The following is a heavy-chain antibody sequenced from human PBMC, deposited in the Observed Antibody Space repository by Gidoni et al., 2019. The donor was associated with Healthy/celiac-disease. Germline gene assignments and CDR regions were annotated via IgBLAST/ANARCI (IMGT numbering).Heavy chain of an antibody. CDR1: GGSFSGYY. J-gene: IGHJ6*03. V-gene: IGHV4-34*01. D-gene: IGHD1-1*01. Sequence: QVQLQQWGAGLLKPSETLSLTCAVYGGSFSGYYWSWIRQPPGKGLEWIGKINHSGSTNYNPSLKSGVTISVETSKNQFSLKLSSVTAEDTALYYCARVRIQLERRYYYYYRDVWGKGTTVTVSS. CDR3: ARVRIQLERRYYYYYRDV. CDR2: INHSGST.